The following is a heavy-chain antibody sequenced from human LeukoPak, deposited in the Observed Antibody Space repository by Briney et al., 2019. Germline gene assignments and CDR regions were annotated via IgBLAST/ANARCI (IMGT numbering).Heavy chain of an antibody. J-gene: IGHJ3*02. CDR3: ARDFTSLYDSSGYYDDAFDI. V-gene: IGHV3-30*04. Sequence: GGSLRLSCAASGFTFSSYAMHWVRQAPGKGLEWVAVISYDGSNKYYADSVKGRFTISRDNSKNTLYLQMNSLRAEDTAVYYCARDFTSLYDSSGYYDDAFDIWGQGTMVTVSS. CDR1: GFTFSSYA. CDR2: ISYDGSNK. D-gene: IGHD3-22*01.